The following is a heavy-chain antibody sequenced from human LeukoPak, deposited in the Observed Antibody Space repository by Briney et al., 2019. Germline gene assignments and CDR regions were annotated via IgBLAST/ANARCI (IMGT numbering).Heavy chain of an antibody. CDR1: GGSISSSSYY. CDR3: ARATVTTMS. CDR2: IYYSGST. V-gene: IGHV4-39*07. J-gene: IGHJ4*02. D-gene: IGHD4-17*01. Sequence: SETLSLTCTVSGGSISSSSYYWGWIRQPPGKGLEWIGSIYYSGSTYYNPSLKSRVTISVDTSKNQFSLKLSSVTAADTAVYYCARATVTTMSWGQGTLVAVSS.